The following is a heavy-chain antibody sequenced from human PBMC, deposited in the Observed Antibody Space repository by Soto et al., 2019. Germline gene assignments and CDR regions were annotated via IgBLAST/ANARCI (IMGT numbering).Heavy chain of an antibody. J-gene: IGHJ6*02. Sequence: QVQLVQSGVEVKKPGASVKVSCKASGYTFFSHGISWVRQAPGQGLEWMGWISGKNGNTNYAQKLQGRVTLTTDTSTRTAYMALRSLRSADTAVYYCARVSSSIVVVPDYGMDVLGQGTTVTVS. CDR1: GYTFFSHG. D-gene: IGHD2-15*01. V-gene: IGHV1-18*04. CDR2: ISGKNGNT. CDR3: ARVSSSIVVVPDYGMDV.